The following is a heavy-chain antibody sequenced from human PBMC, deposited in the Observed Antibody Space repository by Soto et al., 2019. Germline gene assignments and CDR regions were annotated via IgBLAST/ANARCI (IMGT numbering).Heavy chain of an antibody. D-gene: IGHD3-22*01. Sequence: QVQLVQSGAAVKRPGASVKVSCKASGYTFTGYYIYWLRQAPGQGLEWMGWINPNNGDTNYAQKFQGRVTMTRDSSIRSAYLELSRLRSDDTAIYYCARLKSYYDSRGSSDYWGQGTLITVSS. CDR3: ARLKSYYDSRGSSDY. CDR2: INPNNGDT. CDR1: GYTFTGYY. V-gene: IGHV1-2*02. J-gene: IGHJ4*02.